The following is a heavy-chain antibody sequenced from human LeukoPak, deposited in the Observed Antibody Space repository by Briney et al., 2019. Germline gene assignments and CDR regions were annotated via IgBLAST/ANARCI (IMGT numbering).Heavy chain of an antibody. D-gene: IGHD3-22*01. J-gene: IGHJ1*01. CDR3: ATDYYDSSGYYAVSVFQH. V-gene: IGHV3-30-3*01. CDR1: GFTFSSYA. CDR2: ISYDGSNK. Sequence: GGSLRLSCAASGFTFSSYAMPWVRQAPGKGLEWVAVISYDGSNKYYADSVKGRFTISRDNSKNTLYLQMNSLRAEDTAVYYCATDYYDSSGYYAVSVFQHWGQGTLVTVSS.